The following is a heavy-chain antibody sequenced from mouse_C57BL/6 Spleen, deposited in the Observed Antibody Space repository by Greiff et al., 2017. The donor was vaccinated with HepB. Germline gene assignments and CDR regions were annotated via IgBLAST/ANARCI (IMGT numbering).Heavy chain of an antibody. CDR3: AREGRYDYDGWLDY. CDR2: IYPGSGST. CDR1: GYTFTSYW. V-gene: IGHV1-55*01. Sequence: VQLQQPGAELVKPGASVKMSCKASGYTFTSYWITWVKQRPGQGLEWIGDIYPGSGSTNYNEKFKSKATLTVDTSSSTAYIQLSSLTSEDSAVYYCAREGRYDYDGWLDYWGQGTSVTVSS. D-gene: IGHD2-4*01. J-gene: IGHJ4*01.